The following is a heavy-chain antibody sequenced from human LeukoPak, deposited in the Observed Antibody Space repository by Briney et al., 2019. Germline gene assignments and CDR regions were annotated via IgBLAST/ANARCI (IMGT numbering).Heavy chain of an antibody. Sequence: GGSLRLSCAASGFTFSSYAMHWVRQAPGKGLEWVAVISYDGSNKYYADSVKGRFTISRDNSKNTLYLQMNSLRAEDTAVYYCARDKPLRGDAFDIWGQGTMVTVSS. CDR3: ARDKPLRGDAFDI. CDR1: GFTFSSYA. D-gene: IGHD5-12*01. CDR2: ISYDGSNK. J-gene: IGHJ3*02. V-gene: IGHV3-30*04.